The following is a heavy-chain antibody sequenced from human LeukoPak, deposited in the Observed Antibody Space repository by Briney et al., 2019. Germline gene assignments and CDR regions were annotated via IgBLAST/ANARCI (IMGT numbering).Heavy chain of an antibody. CDR2: LWYDGTNE. D-gene: IGHD2-21*02. CDR1: GFTFSSYG. J-gene: IGHJ4*02. Sequence: PGGSLRLSCAASGFTFSSYGMHWVRQAPGKGLEWVAVLWYDGTNEYYADSVKGRFTISRDNSKNTLYLQMNSLRAEDTAVYYCARDIVVVTAPGDYWGQGTLVTVSS. V-gene: IGHV3-33*08. CDR3: ARDIVVVTAPGDY.